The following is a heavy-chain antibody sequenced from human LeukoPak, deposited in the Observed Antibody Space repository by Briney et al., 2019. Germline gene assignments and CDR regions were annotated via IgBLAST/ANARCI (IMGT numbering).Heavy chain of an antibody. J-gene: IGHJ5*02. D-gene: IGHD6-13*01. CDR1: GGSISGYY. CDR2: IHDTRGT. V-gene: IGHV4-59*01. Sequence: SETLSLTCTVSGGSISGYYWSWIRQPPGKGLEWIGYIHDTRGTNYNPYLKSRVTMSLDTSKNHFSLSLNSVTAADTAVYFCAGGIGYATSPADHLGQGTLVIVSS. CDR3: AGGIGYATSPADH.